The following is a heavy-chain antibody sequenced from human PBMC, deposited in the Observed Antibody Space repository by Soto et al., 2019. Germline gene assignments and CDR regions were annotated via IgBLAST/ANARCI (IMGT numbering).Heavy chain of an antibody. V-gene: IGHV1-69*17. CDR1: GGTFGNYA. J-gene: IGHJ4*02. D-gene: IGHD4-17*01. Sequence: QVQLVQSGAEVKKPGSSVSVSCKAFGGTFGNYALSWVRQAPGQGLAWMGGIIPLYGITNYGQKFQGRVTITADKSTKTAYMELSSLRSEDTAVNYCARGCSVDDYGVPNDIWGQGTLVTVSS. CDR2: IIPLYGIT. CDR3: ARGCSVDDYGVPNDI.